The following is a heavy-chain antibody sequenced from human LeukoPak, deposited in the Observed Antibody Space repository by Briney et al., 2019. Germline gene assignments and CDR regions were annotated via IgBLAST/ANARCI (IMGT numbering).Heavy chain of an antibody. CDR1: GFTLSHAW. Sequence: GGSLRLSCAASGFTLSHAWMSWVRQAPGKGLEWVGRVRSKSDGGTADYAAPVRGRFTISRDDSKSTVSLQLNSLKTEDTAVYYCATYTYGRFDYWGQGTLVTASS. CDR2: VRSKSDGGTA. V-gene: IGHV3-15*01. J-gene: IGHJ4*02. D-gene: IGHD5-18*01. CDR3: ATYTYGRFDY.